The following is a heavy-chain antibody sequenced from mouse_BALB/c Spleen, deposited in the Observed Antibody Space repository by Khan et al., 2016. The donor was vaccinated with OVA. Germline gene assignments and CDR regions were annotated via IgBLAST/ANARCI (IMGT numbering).Heavy chain of an antibody. D-gene: IGHD3-3*01. CDR1: GYSITSGYY. V-gene: IGHV3-6*02. CDR3: ARAGRWFDY. CDR2: MSHGGTS. J-gene: IGHJ3*01. Sequence: EVQRQESGPGLVKPSQSLSLTCSVTGYSITSGYYWNWIRQFPGNILEWMGNMSHGGTSNYTPSLKNRISFTRDTPKNTFFLKLNSVTTEDRATYSCARAGRWFDYWGQGTLVTVSA.